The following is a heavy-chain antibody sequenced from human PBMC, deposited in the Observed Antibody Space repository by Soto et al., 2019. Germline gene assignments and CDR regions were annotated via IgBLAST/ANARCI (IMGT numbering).Heavy chain of an antibody. Sequence: QLQLQESGPGLVKPSETLSLTCTVSGGSISSSSYYWGWIRQPPGKGLEWIGSIYYSGSTYYNPSLKSRVTISVDTSKNQFSLKLSSVTAADTAVYYCARGYCSSTSCYLIRWGQGTLVTVSS. J-gene: IGHJ4*02. D-gene: IGHD2-2*01. CDR2: IYYSGST. CDR1: GGSISSSSYY. CDR3: ARGYCSSTSCYLIR. V-gene: IGHV4-39*01.